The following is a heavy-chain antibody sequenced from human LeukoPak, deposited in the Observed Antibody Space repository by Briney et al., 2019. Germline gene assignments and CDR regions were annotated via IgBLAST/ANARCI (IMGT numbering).Heavy chain of an antibody. CDR1: GGSISSYY. V-gene: IGHV4-59*01. D-gene: IGHD5-24*01. J-gene: IGHJ3*02. CDR2: IYYSGST. Sequence: PSETLSLTCTVSGGSISSYYWNWIRQPPGKGLERIGYIYYSGSTNYNPSLKSRVTISVDTSKNQFSLKLSSVTAADTAVYYCAGRLWRRDGYNLSAFDIWGQGTMVTVSS. CDR3: AGRLWRRDGYNLSAFDI.